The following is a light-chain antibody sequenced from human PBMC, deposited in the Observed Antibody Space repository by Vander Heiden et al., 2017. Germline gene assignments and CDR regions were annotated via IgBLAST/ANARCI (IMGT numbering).Light chain of an antibody. V-gene: IGLV3-1*01. J-gene: IGLJ2*01. CDR3: QAWDSKTVI. CDR1: KLGDKY. Sequence: SSALPQPPSVSLSPGQTASITCSGDKLGDKYACWYQQKPGQSPVLVIYQDNKRPSGIPERFSGSNSGNTATLTISGTQAMDEADYYCQAWDSKTVIFGGGTKVTVL. CDR2: QDN.